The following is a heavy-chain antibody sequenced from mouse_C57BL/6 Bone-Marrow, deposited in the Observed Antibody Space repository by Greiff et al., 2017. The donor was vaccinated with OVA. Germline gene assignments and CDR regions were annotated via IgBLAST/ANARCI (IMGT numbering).Heavy chain of an antibody. CDR1: GYTFTSYW. Sequence: QVQLKQPGAELVKPGASVKLSCKASGYTFTSYWMQWVKQRPGQGLEWIGEIDPSDSYTNYNQKFKGKATLTVDTSSSTAYMQLSSLTSEDSAVYYCARIKDCAAQATYFDYWGQGTTLTVSS. D-gene: IGHD3-2*02. V-gene: IGHV1-50*01. J-gene: IGHJ2*01. CDR2: IDPSDSYT. CDR3: ARIKDCAAQATYFDY.